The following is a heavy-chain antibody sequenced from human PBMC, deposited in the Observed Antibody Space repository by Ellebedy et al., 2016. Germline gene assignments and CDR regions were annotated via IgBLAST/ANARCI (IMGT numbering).Heavy chain of an antibody. D-gene: IGHD3-10*01. Sequence: GGSLRLSXAASGFTFSSYGMHWVRQAPGKGLEWVAVISYDGSNKYYADSVKGRFTISRDNSKNTLYLQMNSLRAEDTAVYYCAKGDYGSGIIDYWGQGTLVTVSS. CDR2: ISYDGSNK. J-gene: IGHJ4*02. CDR1: GFTFSSYG. V-gene: IGHV3-30*18. CDR3: AKGDYGSGIIDY.